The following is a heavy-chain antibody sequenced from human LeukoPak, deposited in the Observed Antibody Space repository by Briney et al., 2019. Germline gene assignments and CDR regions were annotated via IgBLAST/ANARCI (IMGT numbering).Heavy chain of an antibody. D-gene: IGHD4-17*01. CDR3: ARDTPSYGFDY. V-gene: IGHV4-59*01. CDR1: GGSISSYY. CDR2: IYYSGST. Sequence: SETLSLTCTVSGGSISSYYWSWIRQPPGKGLEWIGYIYYSGSTNYNPSLESRVTISVDTSKNQFSLKLSSVTAADTAVYYCARDTPSYGFDYWGQGTLVTVSS. J-gene: IGHJ4*02.